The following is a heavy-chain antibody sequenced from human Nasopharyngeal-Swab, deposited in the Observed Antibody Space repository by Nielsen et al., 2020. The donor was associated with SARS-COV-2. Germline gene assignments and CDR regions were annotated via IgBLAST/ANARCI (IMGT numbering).Heavy chain of an antibody. Sequence: GESLKISCAASGFTFSGSAMHWVRQASGKGLEWVGRIRSKANSYATAYAASVKGRFTIPRDDSKNTAYLQMNSLKPEDTAVYYCTRHGASNIAAAGGFWFDPWGQGTLVTVSS. V-gene: IGHV3-73*01. CDR3: TRHGASNIAAAGGFWFDP. J-gene: IGHJ5*02. CDR1: GFTFSGSA. D-gene: IGHD6-13*01. CDR2: IRSKANSYAT.